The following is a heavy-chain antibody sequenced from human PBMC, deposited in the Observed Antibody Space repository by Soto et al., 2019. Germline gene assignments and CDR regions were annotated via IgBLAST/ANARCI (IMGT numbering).Heavy chain of an antibody. D-gene: IGHD6-13*01. CDR1: GFTFTSSA. CDR3: AADYAAAGTTSFDY. V-gene: IGHV1-58*01. J-gene: IGHJ4*02. Sequence: ASVKVSCKASGFTFTSSAVQWVRQARGQRLEWIGWIVVGSGNTNYAQKFQERVTITRDMSTSTAYMELSSLRSEDTAVYYCAADYAAAGTTSFDYWGQGTLVTVSS. CDR2: IVVGSGNT.